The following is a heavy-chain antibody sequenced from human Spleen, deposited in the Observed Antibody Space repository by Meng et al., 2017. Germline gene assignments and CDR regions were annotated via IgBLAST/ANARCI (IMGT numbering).Heavy chain of an antibody. D-gene: IGHD3-10*01. J-gene: IGHJ2*01. CDR2: IYHSGSA. CDR1: GGSSTSNNR. CDR3: ARKRHSELLWFGEKGYFDL. V-gene: IGHV4-4*02. Sequence: LQESGPVLVKPSGTLSLTWGVSGGSSTSNNRWSWVRQPPGKGLEWIGEIYHSGSANYNPSLKSRLTISVDKSKTQFSLTLSSVTAADTAVYYCARKRHSELLWFGEKGYFDLWGRGTLVTVSS.